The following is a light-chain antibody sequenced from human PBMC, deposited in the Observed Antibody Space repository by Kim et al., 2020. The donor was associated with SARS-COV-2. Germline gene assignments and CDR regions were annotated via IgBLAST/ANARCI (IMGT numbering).Light chain of an antibody. CDR2: GAS. V-gene: IGKV3-15*01. Sequence: EIVMTQSPATLSVSPGERATLSCRASQSVNNNLAWYQHKPGQAPRLLIYGASTRATGIPARFTGSGSGTDFTLTVSSLQSEDFAVYYCQQYNDWPPGDTFGQGTKLEIK. CDR1: QSVNNN. J-gene: IGKJ2*01. CDR3: QQYNDWPPGDT.